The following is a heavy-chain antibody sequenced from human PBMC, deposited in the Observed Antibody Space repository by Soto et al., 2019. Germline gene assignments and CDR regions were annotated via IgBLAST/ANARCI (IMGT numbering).Heavy chain of an antibody. CDR2: ISYDGSNK. Sequence: QVQLVESGGGVVQPGRSLRLSCAASGFTFSSYAMHWVRQAPGKGLEWVAVISYDGSNKYYADSVKGRFTISRDNSKNTLYLQMNSLRAEDTAVYYCAREEEQQPEGWFDPWGQGTLVTVSS. V-gene: IGHV3-30-3*01. D-gene: IGHD6-13*01. CDR3: AREEEQQPEGWFDP. J-gene: IGHJ5*02. CDR1: GFTFSSYA.